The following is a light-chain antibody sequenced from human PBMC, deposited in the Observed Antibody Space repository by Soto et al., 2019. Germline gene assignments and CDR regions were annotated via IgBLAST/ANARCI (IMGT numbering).Light chain of an antibody. CDR1: QSVRSSY. J-gene: IGKJ4*01. CDR2: DGS. Sequence: EIVLTQSPATLSLSPGDRATLSCGASQSVRSSYVAWYQQKAGLAPRLLIYDGSSRASGIPVRFSGSGSGTDFTLTIGRLEPEDFAVYYCQQYDNSAPLSFGGGTKVEMK. V-gene: IGKV3D-20*01. CDR3: QQYDNSAPLS.